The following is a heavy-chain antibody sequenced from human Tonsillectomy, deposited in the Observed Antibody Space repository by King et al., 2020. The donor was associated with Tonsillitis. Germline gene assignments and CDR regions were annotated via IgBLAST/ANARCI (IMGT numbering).Heavy chain of an antibody. CDR3: ARAIWVGPTAGPYYYYYGMDV. V-gene: IGHV1-46*01. D-gene: IGHD3-10*01. CDR2: INPRGGST. CDR1: GYTITLYY. J-gene: IGHJ6*02. Sequence: VQLVESGAEVQKPGASVQVSCKASGYTITLYYMHWVRQAPGQGLEWMGIINPRGGSTIYAQKFQGRVTMTRDASTSTVYMELSSLRCEDTAVYYCARAIWVGPTAGPYYYYYGMDVWGQGTTVTVSS.